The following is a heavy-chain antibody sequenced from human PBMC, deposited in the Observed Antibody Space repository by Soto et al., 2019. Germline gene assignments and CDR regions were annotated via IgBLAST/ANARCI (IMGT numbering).Heavy chain of an antibody. CDR2: IVGSGDDT. CDR3: AKRLLSYRPDAFDI. Sequence: GWSLRLSCSASLFTFSSGAVSWVLDAPGKGLEWVSTIVGSGDDTYYADSVKGRFTTSRDNSKNALYLQMNSLKAGDTAVYYCAKRLLSYRPDAFDIWGQGTVVTVSS. J-gene: IGHJ3*02. V-gene: IGHV3-23*01. CDR1: LFTFSSGA. D-gene: IGHD3-16*02.